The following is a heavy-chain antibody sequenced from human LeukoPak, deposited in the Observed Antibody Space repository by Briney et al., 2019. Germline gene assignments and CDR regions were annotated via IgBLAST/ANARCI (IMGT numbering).Heavy chain of an antibody. CDR1: GYTFTSYY. Sequence: GASVNVSCMASGYTFTSYYMHWLRQATGQGLAWMGIINPSGGSTSYAQKFQGRVTMTRDMTTSTVYMELSSMRSEDTAVYYCARVPDYYDSSGYYYATHYYYYMDVWGKGTTVTVSS. J-gene: IGHJ6*03. D-gene: IGHD3-22*01. CDR2: INPSGGST. CDR3: ARVPDYYDSSGYYYATHYYYYMDV. V-gene: IGHV1-46*01.